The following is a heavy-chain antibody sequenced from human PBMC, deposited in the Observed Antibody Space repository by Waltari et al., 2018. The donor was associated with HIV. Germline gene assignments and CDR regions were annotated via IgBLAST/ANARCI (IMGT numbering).Heavy chain of an antibody. CDR2: IRSNLDGGTT. J-gene: IGHJ4*02. Sequence: EVQVVESGGGLIKPEGSLRLSCVASGFTFNKAWLSWVRQAPGKGLEWVGRIRSNLDGGTTDYATPVKGRFTISRDDSENTVYLRMNNLNTEDTAVYYCIPYCIDITCLRMVYWGQGTRVTVSS. V-gene: IGHV3-15*01. D-gene: IGHD3-16*01. CDR1: GFTFNKAW. CDR3: IPYCIDITCLRMVY.